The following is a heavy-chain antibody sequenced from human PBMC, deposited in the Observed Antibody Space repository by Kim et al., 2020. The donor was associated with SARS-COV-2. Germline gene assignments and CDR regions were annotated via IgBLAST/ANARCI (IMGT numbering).Heavy chain of an antibody. D-gene: IGHD5-12*01. V-gene: IGHV3-30*18. CDR1: GFTFSSYG. CDR3: AKDLWIYEDYYYGMDV. CDR2: ISYDGSNK. Sequence: GGSLRLSCAASGFTFSSYGMHWVRQAPGKGLEWVAVISYDGSNKYYADSVKGRFTISRDNSKNTLYLQMNSLRAEDTAVYYCAKDLWIYEDYYYGMDVWGQGTTVTVSS. J-gene: IGHJ6*02.